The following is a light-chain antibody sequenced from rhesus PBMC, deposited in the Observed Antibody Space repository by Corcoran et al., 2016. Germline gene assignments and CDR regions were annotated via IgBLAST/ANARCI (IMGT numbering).Light chain of an antibody. CDR2: KAS. CDR3: QQGFNIPYS. CDR1: QSFSSS. Sequence: DIQMTQSPSSLSASVGDTVTITCRASQSFSSSLAWYQQKPGKASKLLIFKASSLQSGVPSRFSGRGSGTDYTLTISSLQPEDFATDYCQQGFNIPYSFGQGTTVEI. V-gene: IGKV1-18*01. J-gene: IGKJ2*01.